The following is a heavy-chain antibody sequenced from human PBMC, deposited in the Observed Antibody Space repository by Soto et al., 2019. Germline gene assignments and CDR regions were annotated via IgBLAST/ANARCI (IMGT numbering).Heavy chain of an antibody. D-gene: IGHD6-19*01. CDR2: ISYDGSNK. J-gene: IGHJ4*02. Sequence: QVQLVESGGGVVQPGRSLRLSCAASGFTFSSYGTHWVRQAPGKGLEWVAVISYDGSNKYYADSVKGRFTISRDNSKNTLYLQMNSLRAEDTAVYYCAKGKSGIAVVIDYWGQGTLVTVSS. CDR1: GFTFSSYG. CDR3: AKGKSGIAVVIDY. V-gene: IGHV3-30*18.